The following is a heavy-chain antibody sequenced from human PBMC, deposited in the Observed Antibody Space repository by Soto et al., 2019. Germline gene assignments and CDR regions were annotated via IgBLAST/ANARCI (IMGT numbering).Heavy chain of an antibody. V-gene: IGHV2-5*02. D-gene: IGHD6-13*01. Sequence: SGPTLVNPTQTLTLTCTFSGFSLSTSGVGVGWIRQPPGKALEWLALIYWDDDKRYSPSLKSRLTITKDTSKNQVVLTMTNMDPVDTATYYCAHSAKTGYSSSWFRGNWFDPWGQGTLVTVSS. CDR3: AHSAKTGYSSSWFRGNWFDP. J-gene: IGHJ5*02. CDR1: GFSLSTSGVG. CDR2: IYWDDDK.